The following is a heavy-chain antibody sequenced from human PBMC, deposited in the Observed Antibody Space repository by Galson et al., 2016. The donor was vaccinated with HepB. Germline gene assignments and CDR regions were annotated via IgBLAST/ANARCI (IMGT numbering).Heavy chain of an antibody. CDR3: ARDRGGGSGSYYNDYYFDY. Sequence: SLRLSCAASGFTFSSYEMNWVRQAPGKGLEWVSYISRSGTTIYYADSVKGRFTISRDNAKNSLYLQMNSLRAEDTAVYYCARDRGGGSGSYYNDYYFDYWGQGTLVTVSS. J-gene: IGHJ4*02. CDR2: ISRSGTTI. CDR1: GFTFSSYE. V-gene: IGHV3-48*03. D-gene: IGHD3-10*01.